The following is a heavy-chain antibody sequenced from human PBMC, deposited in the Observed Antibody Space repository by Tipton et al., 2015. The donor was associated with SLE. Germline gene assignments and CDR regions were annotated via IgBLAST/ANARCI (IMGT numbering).Heavy chain of an antibody. V-gene: IGHV3-21*01. CDR1: GFTFSSYD. J-gene: IGHJ3*02. Sequence: SLRLSCAASGFTFSSYDMNWVRQAPGKGLEWVSSISSSSSYIYYADSVKGRFTISRDNAKNSLYLQMNSLRAEDTAVYYCARDRVGGAFDIWGQGTMVTVSS. CDR3: ARDRVGGAFDI. D-gene: IGHD1-26*01. CDR2: ISSSSSYI.